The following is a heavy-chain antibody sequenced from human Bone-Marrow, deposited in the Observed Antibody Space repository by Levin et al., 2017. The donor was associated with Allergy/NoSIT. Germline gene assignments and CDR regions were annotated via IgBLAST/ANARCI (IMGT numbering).Heavy chain of an antibody. CDR3: ASLSYYYGAGTHPDEDY. V-gene: IGHV4-30-4*01. CDR1: GASITSGDHY. J-gene: IGHJ4*02. Sequence: SQTLSLPCSVSGASITSGDHYWSWIHQSPGKGLEWIGYIYYSGSTYYNPSLMTRITISLDPSKNHFSLKLRSVTVADTAVYYCASLSYYYGAGTHPDEDYWGQGALVIVSS. D-gene: IGHD3-10*01. CDR2: IYYSGST.